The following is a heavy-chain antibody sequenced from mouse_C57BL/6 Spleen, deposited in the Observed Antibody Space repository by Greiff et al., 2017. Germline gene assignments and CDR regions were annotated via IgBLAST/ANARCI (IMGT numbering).Heavy chain of an antibody. V-gene: IGHV1-82*01. J-gene: IGHJ1*03. Sequence: VQVVESGPELVKPGASVKISCKASGYAFSSSWMNWVKQRPGKGLEWIGRIYPGDGDTNYNGKFKGKATLTADKSSSTAYMQLSSLTSEDSAVYFCAGAYSNYVDWYFDVWGTGTTVTVSS. CDR1: GYAFSSSW. CDR2: IYPGDGDT. CDR3: AGAYSNYVDWYFDV. D-gene: IGHD2-5*01.